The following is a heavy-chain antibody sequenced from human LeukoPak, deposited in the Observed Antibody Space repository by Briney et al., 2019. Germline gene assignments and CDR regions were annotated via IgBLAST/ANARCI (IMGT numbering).Heavy chain of an antibody. Sequence: GGSLRLSCAASGFTFSSYARGWVRQAPGEGLEWVSAISGSGGSTYYADSVKGRFTISRDSSKNTLYLQMSSLRVEDTALYYCAKDLVIAAAAPYYFDYWGQGTLVTVSS. D-gene: IGHD6-13*01. J-gene: IGHJ4*02. CDR2: ISGSGGST. V-gene: IGHV3-23*01. CDR3: AKDLVIAAAAPYYFDY. CDR1: GFTFSSYA.